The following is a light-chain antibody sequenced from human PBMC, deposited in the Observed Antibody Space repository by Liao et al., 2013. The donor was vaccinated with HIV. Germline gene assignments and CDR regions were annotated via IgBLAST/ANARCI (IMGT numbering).Light chain of an antibody. Sequence: SYELTQPPSVSVSPGQTARITCSGDALPKQYAYWYQQKPGQSPLLVIYQDTKRPSGIPERFSGSNSGNTATLTISRVEAGDEADYYCQVWDYTDHLVFGGGTKLTVL. V-gene: IGLV3-1*01. J-gene: IGLJ2*01. CDR2: QDT. CDR1: ALPKQY. CDR3: QVWDYTDHLV.